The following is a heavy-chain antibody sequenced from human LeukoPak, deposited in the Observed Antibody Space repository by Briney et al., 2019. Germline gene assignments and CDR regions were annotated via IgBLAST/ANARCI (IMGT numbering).Heavy chain of an antibody. CDR3: AKDRAYNWNYFDY. CDR2: IRYDGSNK. CDR1: GFTFSSYG. Sequence: GGSLRLSCAASGFTFSSYGMHWVRQAPGKGLEWVAFIRYDGSNKYYADSVKGQFTISRDNSKNTLYLQMNSLRAEDTAVYYCAKDRAYNWNYFDYWGQGTLVTVSS. V-gene: IGHV3-30*02. J-gene: IGHJ4*02. D-gene: IGHD1-20*01.